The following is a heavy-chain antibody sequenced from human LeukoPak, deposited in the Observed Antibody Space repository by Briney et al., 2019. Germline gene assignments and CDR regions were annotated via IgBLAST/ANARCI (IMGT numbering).Heavy chain of an antibody. J-gene: IGHJ4*02. CDR3: ARGTYNSHFDY. D-gene: IGHD1-1*01. Sequence: GASVKVSCKASGYTFTSYYIHWLRQAPEQGLEWMGMINPSGGGAIYTQKFQGRVTLTRDTSTTSVYMELNSLRSDDTAVYYGARGTYNSHFDYWGQGILVTVSS. CDR1: GYTFTSYY. V-gene: IGHV1-46*01. CDR2: INPSGGGA.